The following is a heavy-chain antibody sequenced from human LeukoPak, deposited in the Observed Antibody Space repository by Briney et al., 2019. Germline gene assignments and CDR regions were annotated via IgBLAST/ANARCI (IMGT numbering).Heavy chain of an antibody. J-gene: IGHJ4*02. Sequence: GGSLRLSCAASGFTFSSYSIHWVRQAPGKGLEGVAVISYDGSRKDYADSVTGRFTISRDNSKNTLYLLMHSLRAEDTALYYCARDSSDTVAEYYFDYWGQGTLVTVSS. CDR3: ARDSSDTVAEYYFDY. V-gene: IGHV3-30-3*01. CDR1: GFTFSSYS. D-gene: IGHD5-12*01. CDR2: ISYDGSRK.